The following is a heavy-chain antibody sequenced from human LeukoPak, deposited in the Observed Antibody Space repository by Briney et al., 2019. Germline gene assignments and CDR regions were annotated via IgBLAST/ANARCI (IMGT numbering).Heavy chain of an antibody. V-gene: IGHV1-2*02. CDR1: GYSFTAFY. CDR2: IHPRSGDT. CDR3: ARDGEYGTGSYYRGSFDY. J-gene: IGHJ4*02. Sequence: ASVKVSCKASGYSFTAFYIHWVRQAPGQGLEWMGLIHPRSGDTRYAQKFQGRVTMARDTSISTVYMDLSSLGSDDTAVYYCARDGEYGTGSYYRGSFDYWGQGILVTVSS. D-gene: IGHD3-10*01.